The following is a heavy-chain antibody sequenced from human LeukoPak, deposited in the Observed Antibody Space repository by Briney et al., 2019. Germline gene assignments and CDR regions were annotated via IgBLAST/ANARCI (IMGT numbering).Heavy chain of an antibody. CDR1: GGSISSYY. CDR3: ARVGAAMDNFDY. CDR2: ISYSGST. J-gene: IGHJ4*02. D-gene: IGHD5-18*01. Sequence: SETLSLTCTVSGGSISSYYWSWIRQPPGKGLEWIACISYSGSTKYNPSLKSRVTISKDTSKNQFSLKLSSVTAADTAVYYCARVGAAMDNFDYWGQGTLVTVS. V-gene: IGHV4-59*01.